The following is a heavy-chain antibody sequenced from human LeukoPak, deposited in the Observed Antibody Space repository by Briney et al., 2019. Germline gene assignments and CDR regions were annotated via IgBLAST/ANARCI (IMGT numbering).Heavy chain of an antibody. V-gene: IGHV3-30*02. D-gene: IGHD6-19*01. CDR2: IRYDGSNK. CDR1: GITFSKYG. J-gene: IGHJ6*03. CDR3: AKDLVAGPYYMDV. Sequence: GGSLRLPCAASGITFSKYGMHWVRQAPGKGLEWVAFIRYDGSNKYYADSVKGRFTISRDNSKNTLYLQMNSLRPEDTAVYYCAKDLVAGPYYMDVWGKGTTVTISS.